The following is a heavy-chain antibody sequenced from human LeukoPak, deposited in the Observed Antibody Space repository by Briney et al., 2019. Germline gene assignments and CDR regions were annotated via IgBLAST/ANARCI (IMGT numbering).Heavy chain of an antibody. D-gene: IGHD4-17*01. CDR2: ISVHTGNT. Sequence: ASVRVSCKASGYSFTSYGISWVRQAPGQGLEWMGRISVHTGNTNYAQKFQGRVTMTTETSTSTAYMELRSLRSDDTAVYYCARVRSDYGDFGNYWGQGTLVTVSS. CDR3: ARVRSDYGDFGNY. J-gene: IGHJ4*02. V-gene: IGHV1-18*04. CDR1: GYSFTSYG.